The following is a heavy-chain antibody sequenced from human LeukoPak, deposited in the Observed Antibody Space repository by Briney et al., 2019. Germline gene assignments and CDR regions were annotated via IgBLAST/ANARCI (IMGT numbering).Heavy chain of an antibody. Sequence: SETLSLTRTVSGGSISSGSYYWSWIRQPAGKGLEWIGRIYTSGSTNYNPSLKSRVTISVDTSKNQFSLKLSSVTAADTAVYYCARDSTAMVTAFDYWGQGTLVTVSS. D-gene: IGHD5-18*01. J-gene: IGHJ4*02. CDR3: ARDSTAMVTAFDY. CDR2: IYTSGST. CDR1: GGSISSGSYY. V-gene: IGHV4-61*02.